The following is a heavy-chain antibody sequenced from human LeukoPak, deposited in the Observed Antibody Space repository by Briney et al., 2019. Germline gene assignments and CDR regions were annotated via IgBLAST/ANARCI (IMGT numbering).Heavy chain of an antibody. J-gene: IGHJ3*02. Sequence: PGGSLRLSCAASGFTFVDYALHWVRQAPGKGLEWVSGISWNSGRIAYADSVKGRFTISRDNAKNSLYLQMNSLRAEDTALYYCAKDLPRSGWLYEAFDIWGQGTMVTVSS. D-gene: IGHD6-19*01. CDR2: ISWNSGRI. V-gene: IGHV3-9*01. CDR3: AKDLPRSGWLYEAFDI. CDR1: GFTFVDYA.